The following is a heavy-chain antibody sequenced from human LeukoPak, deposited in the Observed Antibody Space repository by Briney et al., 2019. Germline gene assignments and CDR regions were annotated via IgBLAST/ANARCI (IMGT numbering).Heavy chain of an antibody. CDR1: GFTFSSHW. CDR3: AREWRGYSYQIDY. CDR2: IKQDGSEK. Sequence: GGSLRLSCAASGFTFSSHWMSWVRQAPGKGLEWVANIKQDGSEKYYVDSVKGRFTISRDNAKNSLYLQMNSLRAEDTAVYYCAREWRGYSYQIDYWGQGTLVTVSS. V-gene: IGHV3-7*01. J-gene: IGHJ4*02. D-gene: IGHD5-18*01.